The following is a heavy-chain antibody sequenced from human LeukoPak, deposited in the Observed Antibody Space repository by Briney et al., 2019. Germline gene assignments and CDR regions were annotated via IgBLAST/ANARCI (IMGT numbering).Heavy chain of an antibody. D-gene: IGHD3-16*02. J-gene: IGHJ4*02. Sequence: GGALRLSCAASGVTFSSYGMHGVRQAPGEGLEGVAVISYEGSNKYYADSVKGRFTISRDNSKNTLYLKMNSLRAEDTAVYYCAKVSGFKITFGGVIDWGQGTPVTVSS. CDR2: ISYEGSNK. CDR3: AKVSGFKITFGGVID. V-gene: IGHV3-30*18. CDR1: GVTFSSYG.